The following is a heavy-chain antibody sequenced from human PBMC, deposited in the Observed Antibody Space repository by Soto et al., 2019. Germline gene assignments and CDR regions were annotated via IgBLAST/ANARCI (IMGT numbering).Heavy chain of an antibody. CDR2: ISGSGGST. Sequence: GGSLRLSCAASGFTFSSYAMSWVRQAPGKGLEWVSAISGSGGSTYYADSVKGRFTISRDNSKNTLYLQMNSLRAEDTAVYYCAKVATYYYGSGSTYYFDYWGQGTLVTVSS. CDR1: GFTFSSYA. J-gene: IGHJ4*02. V-gene: IGHV3-23*01. D-gene: IGHD3-10*01. CDR3: AKVATYYYGSGSTYYFDY.